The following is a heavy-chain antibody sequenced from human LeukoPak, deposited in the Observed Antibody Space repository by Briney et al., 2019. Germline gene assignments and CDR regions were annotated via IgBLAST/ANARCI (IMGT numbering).Heavy chain of an antibody. CDR3: ARGGRAQWLVPPTFDY. V-gene: IGHV3-21*01. Sequence: KTGGSLRLSCAASGFTFSSYSMNWVRQAPGKGLEWVSSISSSSSYIYYADSVKGRFTISRDNAKNSLYLQMNSLRAEDTAVYYCARGGRAQWLVPPTFDYWVQGTLVTVSS. D-gene: IGHD6-19*01. CDR1: GFTFSSYS. J-gene: IGHJ4*02. CDR2: ISSSSSYI.